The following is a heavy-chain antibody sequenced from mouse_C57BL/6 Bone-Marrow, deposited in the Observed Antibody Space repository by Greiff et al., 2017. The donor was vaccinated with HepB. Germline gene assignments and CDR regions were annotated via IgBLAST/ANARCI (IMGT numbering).Heavy chain of an antibody. Sequence: GQLVESGGDLVKPGGSLKLSCAASGFTFSSYGMSWVRQTPDKRLEWVATISSGGSYTYYPDSVKGRFTISRDNAKNTLYLQMSSLKSEDTAMYYCARREDYWGQGTTLTVSS. V-gene: IGHV5-6*02. J-gene: IGHJ2*01. CDR2: ISSGGSYT. CDR3: ARREDY. CDR1: GFTFSSYG.